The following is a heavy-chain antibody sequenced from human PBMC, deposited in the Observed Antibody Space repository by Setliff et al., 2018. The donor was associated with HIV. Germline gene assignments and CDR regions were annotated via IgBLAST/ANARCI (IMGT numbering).Heavy chain of an antibody. CDR1: GYTFTGYY. D-gene: IGHD1-26*01. Sequence: ASVKVSCKASGYTFTGYYMHWVRQAPGQGLEWMGWINPNSGGTTYAQKFQGRVTMTRDTSISTAYMEVSRLRVEDTAVYYCATDCAVVGGTGSLDSWGQGTLVTVSS. CDR2: INPNSGGT. J-gene: IGHJ4*02. CDR3: ATDCAVVGGTGSLDS. V-gene: IGHV1-2*02.